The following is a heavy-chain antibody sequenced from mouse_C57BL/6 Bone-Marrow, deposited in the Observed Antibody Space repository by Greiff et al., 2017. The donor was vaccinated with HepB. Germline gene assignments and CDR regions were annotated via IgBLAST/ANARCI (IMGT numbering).Heavy chain of an antibody. V-gene: IGHV1-50*01. Sequence: QVQLQQPGAELVKPGASVKLSCKASGYTFTSYWMQWVKQRPGQGLEWIGEIDPSDSYTNYNQKFKGKATLTVDTPSSTAYMQLSSLTSEDSAVYYCARSHPDYWGQGTTLTVSS. J-gene: IGHJ2*01. CDR1: GYTFTSYW. CDR2: IDPSDSYT. CDR3: ARSHPDY.